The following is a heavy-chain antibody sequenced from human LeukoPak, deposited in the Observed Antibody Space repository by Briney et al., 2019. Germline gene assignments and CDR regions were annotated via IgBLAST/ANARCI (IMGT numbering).Heavy chain of an antibody. CDR2: INPSGGST. D-gene: IGHD3-10*01. Sequence: VASVKVSCKASGYTFTSYYMHWVRQAPGQGLEWMGIINPSGGSTSYAQKFQGRVTMTRDTSTSTVYMEPSSLRSEDTAVYYCARDPYGPRTGYYYYMDVWGKGTTVTVSS. CDR3: ARDPYGPRTGYYYYMDV. V-gene: IGHV1-46*01. J-gene: IGHJ6*03. CDR1: GYTFTSYY.